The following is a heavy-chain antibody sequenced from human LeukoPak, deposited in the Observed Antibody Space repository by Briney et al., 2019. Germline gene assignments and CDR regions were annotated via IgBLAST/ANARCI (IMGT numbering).Heavy chain of an antibody. D-gene: IGHD4-11*01. CDR1: GGTFSSYA. J-gene: IGHJ5*02. V-gene: IGHV1-69*01. CDR3: ASSHTVAESNWFDP. CDR2: IIPIFGTA. Sequence: SVKVSCKASGGTFSSYAISWVRQAPGQGLEWMGGIIPIFGTANYAQKFQGRVTITADESTSTAYMELSSLRSEDTAVYYCASSHTVAESNWFDPWGQGTLVTVSS.